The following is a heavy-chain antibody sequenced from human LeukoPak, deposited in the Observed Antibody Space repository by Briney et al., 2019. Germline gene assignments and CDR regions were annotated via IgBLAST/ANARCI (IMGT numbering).Heavy chain of an antibody. Sequence: GGSLRLSCAASGFTFSXXXXXWVRQAPGXGLXWVANIERDGSEKNXVDSVKGRFTISRDNAKNSLYLQMNSLRAEDTAVYYCARGQSGFDFWGQGTLVTVSS. J-gene: IGHJ4*02. D-gene: IGHD3-3*01. CDR2: IERDGSEK. CDR1: GFTFSXXX. V-gene: IGHV3-7*03. CDR3: ARGQSGFDF.